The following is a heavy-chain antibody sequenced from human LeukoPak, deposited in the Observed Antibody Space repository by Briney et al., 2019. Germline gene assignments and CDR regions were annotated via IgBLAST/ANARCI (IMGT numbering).Heavy chain of an antibody. V-gene: IGHV1-2*02. J-gene: IGHJ4*02. CDR3: ARANPLYCSSTTCLFDY. CDR2: INPNSGDT. Sequence: ASVNVSCKASGYTFTGCYMHWVRQAPGQGFEWMGWINPNSGDTNYAQKFQGRVTMTMEMSIRTDHMELSRLRSDDTAVYYCARANPLYCSSTTCLFDYWGQGTLVAVSS. D-gene: IGHD2-2*01. CDR1: GYTFTGCY.